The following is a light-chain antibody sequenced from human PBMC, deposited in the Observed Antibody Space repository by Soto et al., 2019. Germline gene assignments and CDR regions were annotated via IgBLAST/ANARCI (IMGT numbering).Light chain of an antibody. CDR2: GAS. J-gene: IGKJ3*01. CDR1: QSVNSNY. CDR3: QHYDNSPL. Sequence: EIVLTQSPGTLSLSPGERATLSCRASQSVNSNYLVWYQQKPGQAPRLLIYGASTRAAGTTDRFSGSGSGTEFTLTISRLEPEDFAVYYCQHYDNSPLFGPGTKVDI. V-gene: IGKV3-20*01.